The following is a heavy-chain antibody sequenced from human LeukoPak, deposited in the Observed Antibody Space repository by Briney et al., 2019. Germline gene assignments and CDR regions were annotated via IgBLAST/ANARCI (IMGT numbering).Heavy chain of an antibody. CDR2: IYTSGST. CDR3: ARSGVSSGYSSSWYFRSYYYYYMDV. D-gene: IGHD6-13*01. J-gene: IGHJ6*03. V-gene: IGHV4-4*07. Sequence: SETLSLTCTVSGGSISSYYWSWIRQPAGKGLEWIGRIYTSGSTNYNPSLKSRVTMSVDTSKNQFSLKPGSVTAADTAVYYCARSGVSSGYSSSWYFRSYYYYYMDVWGKGTTVTISS. CDR1: GGSISSYY.